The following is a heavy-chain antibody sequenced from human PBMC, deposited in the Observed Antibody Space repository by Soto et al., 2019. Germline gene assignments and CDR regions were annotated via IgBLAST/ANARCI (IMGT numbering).Heavy chain of an antibody. D-gene: IGHD3-22*01. Sequence: SETLSLTCTVSGGSISSYYWSWIRQPPGKGLEWIGYIYYSGSTNYNPSLKSRVTISVDTSKNQFSLKLSSVTAADTAVYYCARASSLYYYDSCGYRSDQTTYYYYGMDVWGQGTKVTVSS. CDR2: IYYSGST. CDR1: GGSISSYY. J-gene: IGHJ6*02. CDR3: ARASSLYYYDSCGYRSDQTTYYYYGMDV. V-gene: IGHV4-59*01.